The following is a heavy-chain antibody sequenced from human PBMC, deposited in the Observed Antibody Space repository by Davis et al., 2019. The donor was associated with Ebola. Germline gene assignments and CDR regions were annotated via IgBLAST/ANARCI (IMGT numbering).Heavy chain of an antibody. CDR2: IYYSGST. CDR1: GGSISSYY. CDR3: AREGYNSYDSSGYYGVAHWFDP. V-gene: IGHV4-59*12. D-gene: IGHD3-22*01. Sequence: SETLSLTCTVSGGSISSYYWSWIRQPPGKGLEWIGYIYYSGSTNYNPSLKSRVTISVDTSKNQFSLKLSSVTAADTPVYYCAREGYNSYDSSGYYGVAHWFDPWGQGTLVTVSS. J-gene: IGHJ5*02.